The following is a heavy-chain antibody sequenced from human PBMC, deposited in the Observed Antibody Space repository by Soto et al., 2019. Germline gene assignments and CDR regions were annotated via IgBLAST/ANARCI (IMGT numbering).Heavy chain of an antibody. D-gene: IGHD3-16*01. V-gene: IGHV1-8*01. CDR3: ASEITFGGATLLY. J-gene: IGHJ4*02. CDR1: GYTFTSYD. Sequence: GASVKVSCKASGYTFTSYDINWVRQATGQGLEWMGWMNPNSGNTGYAQKFQGRVTMTRDTSISTAYMELSSLRSEDTAVYYCASEITFGGATLLYWGQGALVTVSS. CDR2: MNPNSGNT.